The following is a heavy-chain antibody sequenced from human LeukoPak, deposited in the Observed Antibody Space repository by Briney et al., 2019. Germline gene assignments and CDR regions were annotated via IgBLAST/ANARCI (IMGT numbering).Heavy chain of an antibody. CDR2: INHSGST. Sequence: PSETLSLTCTVSGGSISSSSYYWSWIRQPPGKGLEWIGEINHSGSTNYNPSLKSRVTISVDTSKNQFSLKLSSVTAADTAVYYCAVRVGRGYRLWGQGTLVTVSS. CDR1: GGSISSSSYY. D-gene: IGHD5-12*01. CDR3: AVRVGRGYRL. J-gene: IGHJ4*02. V-gene: IGHV4-39*07.